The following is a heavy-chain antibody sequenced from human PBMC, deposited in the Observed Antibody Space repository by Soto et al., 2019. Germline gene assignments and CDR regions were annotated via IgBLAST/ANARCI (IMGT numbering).Heavy chain of an antibody. CDR1: GFTFGDYA. CDR2: IRSKAYGGTT. D-gene: IGHD3-9*01. J-gene: IGHJ4*02. V-gene: IGHV3-49*03. CDR3: TRVRNLDWLLYLEYYFDY. Sequence: GGSLRLSCTASGFTFGDYAMSWFRQAPGKGLEWVGFIRSKAYGGTTEYAASVKGRFTISRDDSKSIAYLQMNSLKTEDTAVYYCTRVRNLDWLLYLEYYFDYWGQGTLVTVSS.